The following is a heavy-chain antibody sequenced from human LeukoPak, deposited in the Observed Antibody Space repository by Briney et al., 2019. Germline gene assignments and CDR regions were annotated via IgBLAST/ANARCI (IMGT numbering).Heavy chain of an antibody. D-gene: IGHD3-3*01. J-gene: IGHJ5*02. CDR1: GGTFISYA. CDR3: ARVEGPLRFDP. CDR2: IIPIFGTA. Sequence: GASVKVSCKASGGTFISYAISWVRQAPGQGLEWMGGIIPIFGTANYAQKFQGRVTITADESTSTAYMELGSLRSEDTAVYYCARVEGPLRFDPWGQGTLVTVSS. V-gene: IGHV1-69*13.